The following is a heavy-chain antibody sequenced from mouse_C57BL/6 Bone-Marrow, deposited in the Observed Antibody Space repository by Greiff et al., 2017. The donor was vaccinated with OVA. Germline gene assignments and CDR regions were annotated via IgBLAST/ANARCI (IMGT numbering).Heavy chain of an antibody. V-gene: IGHV14-4*01. CDR3: TTRHYGSSYGFAY. J-gene: IGHJ3*01. CDR2: IDPENGDT. CDR1: GFNIKDDY. Sequence: EVQLQQSGAELVRPGASVKLSCTASGFNIKDDYMHWVKQRPEQGLEWIGWIDPENGDTEYASQFQGKATITEDTSSNTDYLQLSSLTAEDTAVYYSTTRHYGSSYGFAYWGQGTLVTVSA. D-gene: IGHD1-1*01.